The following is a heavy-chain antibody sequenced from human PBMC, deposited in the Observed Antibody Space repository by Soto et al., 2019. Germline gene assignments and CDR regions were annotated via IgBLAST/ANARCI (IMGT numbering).Heavy chain of an antibody. CDR3: ARAPSSITGTISDPWFDP. V-gene: IGHV1-2*04. Sequence: ASVKVSCKASGYTFTGYYMHWVRQAPGQGLEWMRWINPNSGGTNYAQKFQGWVTMTRDTSISTAYMELSRLRSDDTAVYYCARAPSSITGTISDPWFDPWGQGTLVTVSS. CDR2: INPNSGGT. CDR1: GYTFTGYY. D-gene: IGHD1-7*01. J-gene: IGHJ5*02.